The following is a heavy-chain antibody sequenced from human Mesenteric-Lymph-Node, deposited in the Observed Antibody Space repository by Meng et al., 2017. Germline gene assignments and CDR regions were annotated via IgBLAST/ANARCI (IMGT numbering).Heavy chain of an antibody. V-gene: IGHV7-4-1*02. Sequence: VQRVESGAEVKKPGAPVKVSCKASGYTFTSYAMNWVRQAPGQGLEWMGWINTNTGNPTYAQGFTGRFVFSLDTSVSTAYLQISSLKAEDTAVYYCARGKYYYGSGSYYEGDDYWGRGTLVTVSS. CDR3: ARGKYYYGSGSYYEGDDY. CDR1: GYTFTSYA. D-gene: IGHD3-10*01. J-gene: IGHJ4*01. CDR2: INTNTGNP.